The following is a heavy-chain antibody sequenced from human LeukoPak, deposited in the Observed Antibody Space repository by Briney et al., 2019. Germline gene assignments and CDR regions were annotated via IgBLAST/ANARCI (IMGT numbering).Heavy chain of an antibody. CDR1: GFTFSSYG. D-gene: IGHD3-22*01. J-gene: IGHJ4*02. Sequence: PGRSLRLSCAASGFTFSSYGMHWVRQAPGKGLEGVAVISYDGSNKYYADSVKGRFTISRDNSKNTLYLQMNSLRAEDTAVYYCAKAFGSSGYYFDYWGQGTLVTVSS. V-gene: IGHV3-30*18. CDR2: ISYDGSNK. CDR3: AKAFGSSGYYFDY.